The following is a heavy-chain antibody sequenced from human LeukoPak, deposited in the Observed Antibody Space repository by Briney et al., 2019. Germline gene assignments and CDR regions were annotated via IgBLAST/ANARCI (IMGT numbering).Heavy chain of an antibody. CDR2: ISGSGGST. Sequence: GALRLSCAASGFTFSSYAMSWVRQAPGKGLEWVSAISGSGGSTYYADSVKGRFTISRDNSKNTLYLQMNSLRAEDTAVYYCAKEFYDTYDSTSFDYWGQGTLVTVSS. V-gene: IGHV3-23*01. J-gene: IGHJ4*02. D-gene: IGHD3-22*01. CDR3: AKEFYDTYDSTSFDY. CDR1: GFTFSSYA.